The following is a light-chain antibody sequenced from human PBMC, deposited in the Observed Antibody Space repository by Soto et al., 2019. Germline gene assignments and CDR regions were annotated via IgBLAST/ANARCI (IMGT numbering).Light chain of an antibody. J-gene: IGKJ1*01. Sequence: DIQMTQSPSTLSASVGDRVTITCRASQSISSWLAWYQQKPKKAPKLLIYKASSLESGVPSRFSGSGSGTEFTLTISSLQPDEFATYYCQQYNGYPVTFGQGTKVEIK. CDR2: KAS. CDR3: QQYNGYPVT. CDR1: QSISSW. V-gene: IGKV1-5*03.